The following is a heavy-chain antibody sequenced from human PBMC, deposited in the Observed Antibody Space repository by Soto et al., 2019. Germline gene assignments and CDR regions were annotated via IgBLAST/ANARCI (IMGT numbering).Heavy chain of an antibody. D-gene: IGHD1-26*01. Sequence: QVQLVQSGAEVKKPGSSVKVSCKASGGTFSSYAISWVRQAPGQGLEWMGGVIPIFGTANYAQKFQGRVTITADESTSTAYMELSSLRSEDTAVYYCARDPRGTHTRGEFDYCGQGTLVTVSS. J-gene: IGHJ4*02. CDR2: VIPIFGTA. V-gene: IGHV1-69*01. CDR1: GGTFSSYA. CDR3: ARDPRGTHTRGEFDY.